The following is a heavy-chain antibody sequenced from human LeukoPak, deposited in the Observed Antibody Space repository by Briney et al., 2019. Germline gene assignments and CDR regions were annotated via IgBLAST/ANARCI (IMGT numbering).Heavy chain of an antibody. CDR3: AKGDFYGSGRDYYYYMDV. D-gene: IGHD3-10*01. Sequence: PGGTLRLSCAASGFTFSRYGMSWVRQAPGKGLEWVSAISDSGGRTYYADSVKGRFTISRDNSKNTLYLQMNSLRAEDTAVYNCAKGDFYGSGRDYYYYMDVWGKGTTVTISS. J-gene: IGHJ6*03. CDR1: GFTFSRYG. V-gene: IGHV3-23*01. CDR2: ISDSGGRT.